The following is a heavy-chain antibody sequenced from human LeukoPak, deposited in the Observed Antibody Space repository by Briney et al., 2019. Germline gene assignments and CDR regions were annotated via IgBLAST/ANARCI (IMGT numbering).Heavy chain of an antibody. V-gene: IGHV3-7*01. CDR1: GFTVSNYW. Sequence: GGSLRLSCAASGFTVSNYWMGWVRQAPGKRPEWVANMNIDGRKKYYADSVKGRFSISRDNARNPVYLQMASLRVEDTAVYYCARVPVEWELLFDYWGQGTLVTVS. CDR3: ARVPVEWELLFDY. J-gene: IGHJ4*02. D-gene: IGHD1-26*01. CDR2: MNIDGRKK.